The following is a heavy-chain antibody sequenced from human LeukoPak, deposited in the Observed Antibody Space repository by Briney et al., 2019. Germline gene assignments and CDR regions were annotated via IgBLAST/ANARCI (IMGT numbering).Heavy chain of an antibody. V-gene: IGHV3-74*01. CDR3: ARAPSEIGGYYPEYFRH. Sequence: GGSLRLSCTASGFTFSTYWMHWVRQAPGKGLVWVSRIKSDGGTNYADSVKGRFTTSRDNAKKTVPRQMNSVRPEDTGVYYCARAPSEIGGYYPEYFRHWGQGTLVTVSS. J-gene: IGHJ1*01. CDR1: GFTFSTYW. D-gene: IGHD3-22*01. CDR2: IKSDGGT.